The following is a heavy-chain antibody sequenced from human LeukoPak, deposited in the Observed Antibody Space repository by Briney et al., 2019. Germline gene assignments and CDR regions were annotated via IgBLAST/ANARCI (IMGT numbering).Heavy chain of an antibody. CDR3: ARDRDKLNWFDP. CDR1: GGSISSYY. Sequence: SETLSLTCTVSGGSISSYYWSWIRQPPGKGLEWIGYIYYSRSTNYNPSLKSRVTISVDTSKNQFSLKLSSVTAADTAVYYCARDRDKLNWFDPWGQGTLVTVSS. J-gene: IGHJ5*02. CDR2: IYYSRST. V-gene: IGHV4-59*01.